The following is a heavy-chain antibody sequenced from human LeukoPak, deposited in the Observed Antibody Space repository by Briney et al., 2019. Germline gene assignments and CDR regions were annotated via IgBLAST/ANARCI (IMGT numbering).Heavy chain of an antibody. CDR3: TRAIPFDAFDI. CDR1: GFTFGDYA. V-gene: IGHV3-49*04. J-gene: IGHJ3*02. Sequence: QSGGSLRPSCTASGFTFGDYAMSWVRQAPGKGLEWVGFIRSKAYGGTTEYAASVKGRFTISRDDSKSIAYLQMNSLKTEDTAVYYCTRAIPFDAFDIWGQGTMVTVSS. CDR2: IRSKAYGGTT.